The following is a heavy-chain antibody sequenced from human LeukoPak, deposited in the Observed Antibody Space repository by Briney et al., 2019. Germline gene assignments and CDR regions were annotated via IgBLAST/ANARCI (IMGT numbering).Heavy chain of an antibody. J-gene: IGHJ4*02. V-gene: IGHV4-38-2*02. Sequence: SKTLSLTCSVSGYSITSAYYWGWIRQPPGKGLEWIGSFFLKGSTYYNPSLKSRVTISVDTSKNQFSLTLSSVTAADTAVYYCARVARCTSCFDVDYWGQGTLVTVSS. CDR3: ARVARCTSCFDVDY. D-gene: IGHD2-2*01. CDR2: FFLKGST. CDR1: GYSITSAYY.